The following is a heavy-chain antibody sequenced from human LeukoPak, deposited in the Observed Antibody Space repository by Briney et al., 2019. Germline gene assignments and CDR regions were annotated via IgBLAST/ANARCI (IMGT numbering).Heavy chain of an antibody. CDR1: GYTLTELS. D-gene: IGHD1-26*01. CDR3: ATEEVGATAIDY. Sequence: ASVKVSCKVSGYTLTELSMHWVRQAPGKGPEWMGGFDPEDGETIYAQKFQGRVTMTEDTSTDTAYMELSSLRFEDTALYYCATEEVGATAIDYWGQGTLVTVSS. J-gene: IGHJ4*02. V-gene: IGHV1-24*01. CDR2: FDPEDGET.